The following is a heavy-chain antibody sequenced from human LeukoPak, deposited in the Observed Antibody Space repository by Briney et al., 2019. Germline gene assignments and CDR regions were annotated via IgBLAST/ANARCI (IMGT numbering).Heavy chain of an antibody. CDR2: ISDDETYK. V-gene: IGHV3-30*14. Sequence: GRSLRLSCAASGFTFNSYSMHWVRQAPGKGLEWVTAISDDETYKFYADSVKGRFTISRDNSKNTLYLQMNSLRAEDTAVYYCASSTTRDDYWGQGTLVTVSS. D-gene: IGHD2/OR15-2a*01. CDR3: ASSTTRDDY. J-gene: IGHJ4*02. CDR1: GFTFNSYS.